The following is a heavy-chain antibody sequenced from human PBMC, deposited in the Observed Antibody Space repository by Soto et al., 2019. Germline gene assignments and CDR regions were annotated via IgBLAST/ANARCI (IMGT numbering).Heavy chain of an antibody. CDR2: SSYNGGT. J-gene: IGHJ4*02. CDR3: ARHRIEFVWRGFDF. CDR1: TDSSSFTNSY. Sequence: SETLSLTCTVSTDSSSFTNSYWGWIHQPPGKGLQWIGSSSYNGGTFYNPSLKGRVVISFDTSKKQSSLQVTSVTAADTAVYFCARHRIEFVWRGFDFWGQGSPVTVSS. D-gene: IGHD3-10*01. V-gene: IGHV4-39*01.